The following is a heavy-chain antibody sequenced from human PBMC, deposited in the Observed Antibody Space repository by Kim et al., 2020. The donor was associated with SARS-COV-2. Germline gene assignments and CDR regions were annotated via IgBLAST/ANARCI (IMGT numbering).Heavy chain of an antibody. Sequence: SPSFQGQVTISADKSISTAYLQWSSLKASDTAMYYCARHGSAAAGTPFDYWGQGTLVTVSS. CDR3: ARHGSAAAGTPFDY. V-gene: IGHV5-51*01. J-gene: IGHJ4*02. D-gene: IGHD6-13*01.